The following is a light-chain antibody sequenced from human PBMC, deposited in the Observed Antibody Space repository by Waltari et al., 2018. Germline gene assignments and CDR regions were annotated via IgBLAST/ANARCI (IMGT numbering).Light chain of an antibody. CDR2: EVS. V-gene: IGLV2-14*01. CDR3: SSYTTSSAPGV. Sequence: QSALTQPASVSGPPGQSITISCPGTERAVGPSDFVPWYQQNPGKAPHLIIYEVSNRPSGISNRFSASKSGNTASLTISGLQAEDEADYYCSSYTTSSAPGVFGTGTRVTVL. CDR1: ERAVGPSDF. J-gene: IGLJ1*01.